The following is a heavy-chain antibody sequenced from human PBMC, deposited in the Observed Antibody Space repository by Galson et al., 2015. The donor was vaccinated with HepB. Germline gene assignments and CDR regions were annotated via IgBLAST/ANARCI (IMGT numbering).Heavy chain of an antibody. J-gene: IGHJ4*02. CDR1: GFSDSRKY. V-gene: IGHV3-66*01. CDR3: GRVDYYGSGSYYMDY. CDR2: IFSGDST. D-gene: IGHD3-10*01. Sequence: SLRLSCAASGFSDSRKYMSWVRQAPGKGLEWVSVIFSGDSTYYADSVKGRFTISRDNSKNTVYLQMDSLRAEDTAMYYCGRVDYYGSGSYYMDYWGQGTLVTVSS.